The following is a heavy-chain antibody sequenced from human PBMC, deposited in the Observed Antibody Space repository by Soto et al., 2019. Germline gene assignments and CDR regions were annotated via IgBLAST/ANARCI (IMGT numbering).Heavy chain of an antibody. CDR1: GYTFTGYY. D-gene: IGHD6-13*01. Sequence: QVQLVQSGAEVKKPGASLKVSCKASGYTFTGYYMHWVRQAPGQGLEWMGWINPNSGGTNYAQKFQGWVTMTRDTSISTAYMELSRLRSDDTAVYYCARALLGSSWYPWFDPCGQGTLVTVSS. CDR3: ARALLGSSWYPWFDP. V-gene: IGHV1-2*04. CDR2: INPNSGGT. J-gene: IGHJ5*02.